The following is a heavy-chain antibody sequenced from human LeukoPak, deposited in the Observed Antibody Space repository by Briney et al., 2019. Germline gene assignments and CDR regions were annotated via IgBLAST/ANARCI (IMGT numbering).Heavy chain of an antibody. CDR3: TTDLSSWYGAPVLFDY. CDR2: IKSKTDGGTT. D-gene: IGHD6-13*01. Sequence: GGSLRLSCAASGLTFSNALMSWVRQAPGKGLEWVGRIKSKTDGGTTDYAAPVKGRFTISRDDSKNTLYLQMNSLKTEDTAVYYCTTDLSSWYGAPVLFDYWGQGTLVTVSS. J-gene: IGHJ4*02. V-gene: IGHV3-15*01. CDR1: GLTFSNAL.